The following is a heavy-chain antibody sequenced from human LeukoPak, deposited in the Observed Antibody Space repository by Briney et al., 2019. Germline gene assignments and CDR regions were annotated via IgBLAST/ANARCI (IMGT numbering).Heavy chain of an antibody. J-gene: IGHJ3*02. CDR1: GYTFTSYY. CDR2: INPSGGST. D-gene: IGHD2-2*02. CDR3: ALFTDIVVVPAAIRVDAFDI. Sequence: GASVKVSCKASGYTFTSYYMHWVRQAPGQGLEWMGIINPSGGSTSYAQKFLGRVTMTRDTSTSTVYMELSSLRSEDTAVYYCALFTDIVVVPAAIRVDAFDIWGQGTMVTVSS. V-gene: IGHV1-46*01.